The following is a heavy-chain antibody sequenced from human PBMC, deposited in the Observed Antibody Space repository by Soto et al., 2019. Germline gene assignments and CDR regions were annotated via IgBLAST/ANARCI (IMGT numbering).Heavy chain of an antibody. Sequence: EVQLVESGGGLVQPGGSLRLSCAASGFTFSSYSMNWVRQAPGKGLEWVSYISSSSSTIYYADSVKGRFTISRDNAKNSLYLQMNSLRAEDTAVYYCATGDKNYYYYYMDVWGKGTTVTVSS. V-gene: IGHV3-48*01. CDR1: GFTFSSYS. CDR2: ISSSSSTI. CDR3: ATGDKNYYYYYMDV. J-gene: IGHJ6*03.